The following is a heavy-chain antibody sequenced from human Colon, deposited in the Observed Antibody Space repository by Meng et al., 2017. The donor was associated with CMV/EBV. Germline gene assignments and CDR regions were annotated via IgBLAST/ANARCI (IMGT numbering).Heavy chain of an antibody. D-gene: IGHD1-26*01. J-gene: IGHJ5*01. CDR3: AGGPGGSYPDS. CDR2: ITWNSETI. CDR1: GFTFDDHA. V-gene: IGHV3-9*01. Sequence: SLKISCAASGFTFDDHAMHWVRQVPGQGPEWVAGITWNSETIAYGDSVKGRFTVSRDIAKKTLYLEMTGLRADDTAVYYCAGGPGGSYPDSWGQGTLVTVSS.